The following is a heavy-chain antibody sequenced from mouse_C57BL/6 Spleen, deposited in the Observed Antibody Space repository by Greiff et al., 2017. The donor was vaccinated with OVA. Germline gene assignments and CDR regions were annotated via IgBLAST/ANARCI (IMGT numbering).Heavy chain of an antibody. V-gene: IGHV6-3*01. CDR1: GFTFSNYW. CDR2: IRLKSDNYAT. D-gene: IGHD2-3*01. CDR3: TGGDGYYQGAMDY. Sequence: EVKLEESGGGLVQPGGSMKLSCVASGFTFSNYWMNWVRQSPEKGLEWVAQIRLKSDNYATHYAESVKGRFTISRDDSKSSVYLQMNNLRAEDTGIYYCTGGDGYYQGAMDYWGQGTSVTVSS. J-gene: IGHJ4*01.